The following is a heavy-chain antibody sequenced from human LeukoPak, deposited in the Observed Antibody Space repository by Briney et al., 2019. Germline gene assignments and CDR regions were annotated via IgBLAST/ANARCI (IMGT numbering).Heavy chain of an antibody. CDR1: GFTFSSYA. D-gene: IGHD3-3*01. V-gene: IGHV3-23*01. J-gene: IGHJ3*02. CDR3: ANDFWSGYYGHDAFDI. Sequence: GGSLSLSCAASGFTFSSYAMSWVRQAPGKGLEWVSAISGSCCRTYYADSVKGRFTISRDNSKNTLYLPVKRLRAEDTAVYDCANDFWSGYYGHDAFDIWGQGTMVTVSS. CDR2: ISGSCCRT.